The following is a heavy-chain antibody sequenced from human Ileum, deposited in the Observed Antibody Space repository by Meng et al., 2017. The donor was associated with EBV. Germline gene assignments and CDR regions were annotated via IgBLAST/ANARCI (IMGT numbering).Heavy chain of an antibody. V-gene: IGHV4-28*01. CDR1: GYSISTTNW. CDR2: IYYSGTT. Sequence: QVELQESGPGLVKPSDTLSLTCAVYGYSISTTNWWGWIRQPPGKGLEWIGHIYYSGTTYNNPSLKSRVTMSIDPSKNQFSLKLSSVTAVDTAVYYCARNSESGSYIDYWGLGTLVTVSS. D-gene: IGHD1-26*01. J-gene: IGHJ4*02. CDR3: ARNSESGSYIDY.